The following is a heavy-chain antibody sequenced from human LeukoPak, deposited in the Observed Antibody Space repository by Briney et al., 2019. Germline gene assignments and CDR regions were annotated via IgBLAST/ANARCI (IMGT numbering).Heavy chain of an antibody. D-gene: IGHD2-2*02. J-gene: IGHJ4*02. V-gene: IGHV3-30*02. Sequence: GSLELLLAAAGFTFSNYCLQLVRQAPGKGLGGVAFIRYDGSNKYYADSVKGRFTISRDNSKNTLYLQMNSLRAEDTAVYYCAKGIIEVVVPAAISYWGQGTLVTVSS. CDR1: GFTFSNYC. CDR3: AKGIIEVVVPAAISY. CDR2: IRYDGSNK.